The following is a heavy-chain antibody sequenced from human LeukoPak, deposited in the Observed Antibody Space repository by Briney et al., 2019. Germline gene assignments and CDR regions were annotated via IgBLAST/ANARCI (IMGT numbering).Heavy chain of an antibody. D-gene: IGHD3-22*01. CDR1: GFTFRSYA. CDR3: AKTTDGDSSCPYPGWPLDY. CDR2: ISGSGGDT. V-gene: IGHV3-23*01. Sequence: GGSLRLSCAASGFTFRSYAIYWVRQAPGKGLEWVSGISGSGGDTYFADSVRGRFTIFRDNSKNTVFLQMDSLRAEDTAVYYCAKTTDGDSSCPYPGWPLDYLGQGTLVTVSS. J-gene: IGHJ4*02.